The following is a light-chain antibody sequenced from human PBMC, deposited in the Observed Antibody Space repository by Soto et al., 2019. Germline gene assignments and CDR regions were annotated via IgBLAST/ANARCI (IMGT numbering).Light chain of an antibody. CDR1: RRGVGGYNY. J-gene: IGLJ1*01. CDR3: SSYVGSDVFV. V-gene: IGLV2-8*01. Sequence: QSVLTQPPSASGSPGQSVRISYTGTRRGVGGYNYVAWYQQHPGKAPKLMIYEVTKRPSGVPDRFSGSKSGNTAFLTVSGLQPGDEADYYCSSYVGSDVFVFGTGTKVTVL. CDR2: EVT.